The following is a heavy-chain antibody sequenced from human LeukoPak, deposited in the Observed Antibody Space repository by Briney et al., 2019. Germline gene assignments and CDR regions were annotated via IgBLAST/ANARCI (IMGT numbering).Heavy chain of an antibody. V-gene: IGHV1-2*02. CDR3: ARGGYYDSSGYYSPEFDY. D-gene: IGHD3-22*01. J-gene: IGHJ4*02. CDR2: INPNSGGT. CDR1: GYTFTGYY. Sequence: ASVKVSCKASGYTFTGYYTHWVRQAPGQGLEWMGWINPNSGGTNYAQKFQGRVTMARDTSISTAYMELSRLRSDDTAVYYCARGGYYDSSGYYSPEFDYWGQGTLVTVSS.